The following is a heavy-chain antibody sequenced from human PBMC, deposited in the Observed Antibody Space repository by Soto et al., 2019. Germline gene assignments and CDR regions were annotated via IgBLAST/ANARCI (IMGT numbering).Heavy chain of an antibody. D-gene: IGHD3-22*01. V-gene: IGHV1-46*01. CDR3: ASTPHYYDSSGYYYSWFDP. CDR1: GYTFTSYY. CDR2: INPSGGST. Sequence: GASVKVSCKASGYTFTSYYMHWVRQAPGQGLEWMGIINPSGGSTSYAQKFQGRVTMTRDTSTSTVYMELSSLRSEDTAVYYCASTPHYYDSSGYYYSWFDPWGQGTLVTVSS. J-gene: IGHJ5*02.